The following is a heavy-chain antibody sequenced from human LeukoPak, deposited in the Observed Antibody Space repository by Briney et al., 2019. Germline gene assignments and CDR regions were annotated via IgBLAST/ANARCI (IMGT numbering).Heavy chain of an antibody. Sequence: SETLSLTCTVSGDSISSSSYYWGWIRQPPGKGLEWIGNIYYSGSTYYNPSLKSRVTISVDTSKNQFSLKLSSVTAADTAVYYCARAVAGTDEIDYWGQGILVTVSS. CDR1: GDSISSSSYY. CDR2: IYYSGST. CDR3: ARAVAGTDEIDY. J-gene: IGHJ4*02. D-gene: IGHD6-19*01. V-gene: IGHV4-39*01.